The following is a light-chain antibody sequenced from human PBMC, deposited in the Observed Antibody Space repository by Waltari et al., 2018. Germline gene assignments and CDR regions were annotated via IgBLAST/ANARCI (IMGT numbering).Light chain of an antibody. J-gene: IGKJ5*01. V-gene: IGKV3-15*01. Sequence: EVVMTQSPATLSVSPGERASLSCRASQSIATNLAWYQQKPGQSPRLLVYDASTRPPSIPARFRGSGSGTEFTLTISSLQSEDSAVYYCQQYNRWPPITFGQGTRLEIK. CDR1: QSIATN. CDR2: DAS. CDR3: QQYNRWPPIT.